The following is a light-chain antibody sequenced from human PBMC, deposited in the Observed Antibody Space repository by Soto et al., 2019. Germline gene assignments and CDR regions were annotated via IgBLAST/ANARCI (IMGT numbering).Light chain of an antibody. CDR1: QSISSD. J-gene: IGKJ2*01. CDR3: QQGRNWPLT. Sequence: EIVMTQSPATLSVSPGESATLSCRASQSISSDLAWYQQKPGQPPRLLIYGASTRATGVPARFTGSGSGSDFTLTISGLQSEDFAVYYCQQGRNWPLTFGQGTRLEI. CDR2: GAS. V-gene: IGKV3-15*01.